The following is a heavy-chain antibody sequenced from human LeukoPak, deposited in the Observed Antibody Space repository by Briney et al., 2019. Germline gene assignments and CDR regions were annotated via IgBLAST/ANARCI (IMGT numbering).Heavy chain of an antibody. D-gene: IGHD2-2*01. V-gene: IGHV1-8*01. CDR2: MNPNSGNT. CDR3: ARGTGYCSSTSCYPSGHYYGMDV. CDR1: GYTFTSYD. J-gene: IGHJ6*02. Sequence: ASVKVSCKASGYTFTSYDINWVRQATAQGLEWMGWMNPNSGNTGYAQKFQGRVTMTRNTSISTAYMELSSLRSEDTAVYYCARGTGYCSSTSCYPSGHYYGMDVWGQGTTVTVSS.